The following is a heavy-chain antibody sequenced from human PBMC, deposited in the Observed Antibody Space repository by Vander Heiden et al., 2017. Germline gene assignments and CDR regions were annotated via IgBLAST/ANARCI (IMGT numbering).Heavy chain of an antibody. D-gene: IGHD3-3*01. V-gene: IGHV4-59*01. CDR2: IYYSGST. CDR1: GGSISSYY. Sequence: QVQLQESGPGLVKPSETLSLTSTVSGGSISSYYWRWIRQPPGKGLELIGYIYYSGSTNYTPSLKSRVTISVDTSKNQFSLKLSSVTAADTAVYYCARADYDFWSGYVSYYFDYWGQGTLVTVSS. J-gene: IGHJ4*02. CDR3: ARADYDFWSGYVSYYFDY.